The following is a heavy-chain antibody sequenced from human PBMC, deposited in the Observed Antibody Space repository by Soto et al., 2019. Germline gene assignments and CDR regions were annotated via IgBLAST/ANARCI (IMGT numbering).Heavy chain of an antibody. Sequence: XGSLRLSCAASGFTFSSYAMSWVRQAPGKGLEWVSIMSGSGGTTFYADSVKGRFTISRADSNNTVYLQMNSLRDEDTALYYCARGTGGSSAWRPLDRWGQGTLAT. J-gene: IGHJ5*02. CDR1: GFTFSSYA. D-gene: IGHD6-19*01. CDR2: MSGSGGTT. V-gene: IGHV3-23*01. CDR3: ARGTGGSSAWRPLDR.